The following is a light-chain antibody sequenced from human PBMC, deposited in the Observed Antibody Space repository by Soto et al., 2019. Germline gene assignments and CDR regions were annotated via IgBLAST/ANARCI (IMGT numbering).Light chain of an antibody. J-gene: IGKJ1*01. V-gene: IGKV1-5*03. CDR1: QSISNW. CDR3: QQYNSQRT. CDR2: KAS. Sequence: DIQMTQSPSTLSASVGDRVTITCRASQSISNWLAWYQQKPGKAPKLLIYKASSLDSGVPSRFSGSGSGTEFTLTISSLQPDDFATYYCQQYNSQRTFGQGTKVEIK.